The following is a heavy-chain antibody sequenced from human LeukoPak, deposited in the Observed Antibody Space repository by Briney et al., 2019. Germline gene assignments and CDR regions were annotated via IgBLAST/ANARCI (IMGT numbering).Heavy chain of an antibody. CDR3: ARGINQYDSSGFDPFDY. CDR2: IWYDGSNK. CDR1: GFTFSSYG. Sequence: GGSLRHSCAASGFTFSSYGMHWVRQAPGKGLEWVAVIWYDGSNKYYADSVKGRFTISRDNSKNTLYLQMNSLRAEDTAVYYCARGINQYDSSGFDPFDYWGQGTLVTVSS. D-gene: IGHD3-22*01. V-gene: IGHV3-33*01. J-gene: IGHJ4*02.